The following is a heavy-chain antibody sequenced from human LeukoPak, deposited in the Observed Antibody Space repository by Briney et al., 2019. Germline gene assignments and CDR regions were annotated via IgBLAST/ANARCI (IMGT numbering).Heavy chain of an antibody. CDR2: IYYSGST. Sequence: PSETLSLTCTVSGGSISSNYWCWVRHPPPPGLGWVGYIYYSGSTSYNPSPKSRVTISVDTSKNQFSLKLSSVTAADTAVYYCARHPTVTTCRLFDYWGQGTLVTVSS. CDR3: ARHPTVTTCRLFDY. CDR1: GGSISSNY. D-gene: IGHD4-17*01. V-gene: IGHV4-59*08. J-gene: IGHJ4*02.